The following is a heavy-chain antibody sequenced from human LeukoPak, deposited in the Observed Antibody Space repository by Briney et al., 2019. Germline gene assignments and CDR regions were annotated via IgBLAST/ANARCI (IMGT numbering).Heavy chain of an antibody. Sequence: SETLSLTCAVSGASFTSFDWTWFRQPAGRGLEWIGLIYTSGSTLYNPSLQSRVAMSVDVTKNQLSLKLSYVTAADAATYYCARKDGDYWGQGTLVTVSS. CDR2: IYTSGST. CDR1: GASFTSFD. J-gene: IGHJ4*02. D-gene: IGHD6-6*01. V-gene: IGHV4-4*07. CDR3: ARKDGDY.